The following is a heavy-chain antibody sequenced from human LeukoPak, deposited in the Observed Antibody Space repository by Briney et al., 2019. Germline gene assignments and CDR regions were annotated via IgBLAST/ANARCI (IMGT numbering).Heavy chain of an antibody. CDR3: ARGMTTVTRGYWYFDL. D-gene: IGHD4-17*01. CDR1: GFTFSSYS. V-gene: IGHV3-21*04. J-gene: IGHJ2*01. CDR2: ISSSSSYI. Sequence: GGSLRLSCAASGFTFSSYSMNWVRQAPGKGLEWVSSISSSSSYIYYADSVKGQFTISRDNAKNSLYLQMNSLRAEDTAVYYCARGMTTVTRGYWYFDLWGRGTLVTVSS.